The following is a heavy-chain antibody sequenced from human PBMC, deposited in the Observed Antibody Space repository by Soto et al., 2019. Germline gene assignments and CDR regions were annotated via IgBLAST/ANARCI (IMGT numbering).Heavy chain of an antibody. CDR1: GFTFSDYY. V-gene: IGHV3-11*01. J-gene: IGHJ3*02. CDR2: ISSSGSTI. CDR3: ESAGVTTVTKHDAFDI. D-gene: IGHD4-17*01. Sequence: QVQLVESGGGLVKPGGSLRLSCAASGFTFSDYYMSWIRQAPGKGLEWVSYISSSGSTIYYADSVKGRFTISRDNAKNSLYLQMNSLRAEDTAVYYCESAGVTTVTKHDAFDIWGQGTMVTVSS.